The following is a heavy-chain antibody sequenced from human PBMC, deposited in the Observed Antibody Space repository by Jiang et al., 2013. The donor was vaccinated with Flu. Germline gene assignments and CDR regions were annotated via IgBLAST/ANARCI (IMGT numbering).Heavy chain of an antibody. V-gene: IGHV3-53*04. CDR3: ARWGSGSGSSWDWYFDL. CDR1: GFTVSSNY. Sequence: VQLLESGGGLVQPGGSLRLSCAASGFTVSSNYMSWVRQAPGKGLEWVSVIYSGGSTYYADSVKGRFTISRHNSKNTLYLQMNSLRAEDTAVYYCARWGSGSGSSWDWYFDLWGRGTLVTVSS. J-gene: IGHJ2*01. CDR2: IYSGGST. D-gene: IGHD3-10*01.